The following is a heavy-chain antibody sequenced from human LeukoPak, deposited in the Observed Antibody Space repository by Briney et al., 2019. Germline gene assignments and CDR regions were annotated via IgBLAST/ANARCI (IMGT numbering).Heavy chain of an antibody. CDR2: IYSGGST. D-gene: IGHD2-2*01. V-gene: IGHV3-53*04. CDR3: ARDGRYCIITSCYGYYGMDV. CDR1: GFTVSSNY. J-gene: IGHJ6*02. Sequence: GGSLRLSCAASGFTVSSNYMSWVRQAPGKGMEWVSGIYSGGSTYYADSVKGRFTISRQNSKNTVDLQMNSLSPEDTAVYYCARDGRYCIITSCYGYYGMDVWGQGTTVTVSS.